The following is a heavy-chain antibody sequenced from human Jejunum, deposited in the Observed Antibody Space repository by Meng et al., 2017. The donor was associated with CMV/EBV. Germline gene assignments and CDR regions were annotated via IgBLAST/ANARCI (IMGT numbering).Heavy chain of an antibody. Sequence: QAQLVQCGGEVKKPGASVKVSCKASGYTFTSYGISWVRQAPGQGLEWMGWISAYNGNTNYAQKLQGRVTMTTDTSTSTAYMELRSLRSDDTAVYYCARARLGGYCSSTSCADNWFDPWGQGTLVTVSS. D-gene: IGHD2-2*01. V-gene: IGHV1-18*01. CDR3: ARARLGGYCSSTSCADNWFDP. CDR1: GYTFTSYG. J-gene: IGHJ5*02. CDR2: ISAYNGNT.